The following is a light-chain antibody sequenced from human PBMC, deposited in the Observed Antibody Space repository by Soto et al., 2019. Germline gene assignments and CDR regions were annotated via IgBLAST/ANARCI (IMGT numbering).Light chain of an antibody. J-gene: IGLJ1*01. CDR1: SSDVGGYNY. V-gene: IGLV2-14*03. CDR2: DVS. Sequence: QSVLTQPASVSGSPGQSITISCTGTSSDVGGYNYVSWYQHHPGKASKLMIYDVSNRPSGVSNRFSGSKSGNTASLIISGLQAEDEADYYCSSYTSSSTLSTYVFGTGTRSPS. CDR3: SSYTSSSTLSTYV.